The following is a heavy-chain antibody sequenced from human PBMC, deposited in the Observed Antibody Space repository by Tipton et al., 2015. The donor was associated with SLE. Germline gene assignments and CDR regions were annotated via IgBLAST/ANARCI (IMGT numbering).Heavy chain of an antibody. CDR3: GRFRSSWSYFDY. CDR1: GGSISSYH. J-gene: IGHJ4*02. CDR2: IFTSGST. D-gene: IGHD6-13*01. V-gene: IGHV4-4*08. Sequence: TLSLTCTVSGGSISSYHWSWIRQPPGKGLELIGYIFTSGSTYYNPSLKSRVTISVDTSKNQLSLKLTSVTAADTAVYYCGRFRSSWSYFDYWGQGTLVTVSS.